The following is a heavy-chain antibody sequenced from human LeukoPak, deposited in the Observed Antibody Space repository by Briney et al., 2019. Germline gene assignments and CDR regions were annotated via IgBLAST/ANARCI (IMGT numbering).Heavy chain of an antibody. V-gene: IGHV4-39*07. Sequence: SETLSLTCTVSGASISSGRYYWGWIRQPPGKGLEWIGSIFYSGSPDYNPSLKSRVTISVDTSKNQFSLKLSSVTAADTAVYYCAGDFWSGYYFRDWGQGTLVTVSS. D-gene: IGHD3-3*01. CDR3: AGDFWSGYYFRD. J-gene: IGHJ4*02. CDR2: IFYSGSP. CDR1: GASISSGRYY.